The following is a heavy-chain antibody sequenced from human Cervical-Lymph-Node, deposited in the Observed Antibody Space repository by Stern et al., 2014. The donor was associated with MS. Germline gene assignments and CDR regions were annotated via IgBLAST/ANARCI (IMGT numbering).Heavy chain of an antibody. D-gene: IGHD1-1*01. CDR2: RNQAGSEK. Sequence: EVQLLESGGGEVQSGGSLSLSCVASDLAFSRSWMNWVRPAPGNGLQWVANRNQAGSEKYYVDSVKGRFTISRDNAKKSLYLQMNNLRSEDTAVYYCANGGTTWNWGQGTLVTVSS. CDR3: ANGGTTWN. CDR1: DLAFSRSW. J-gene: IGHJ4*02. V-gene: IGHV3-7*03.